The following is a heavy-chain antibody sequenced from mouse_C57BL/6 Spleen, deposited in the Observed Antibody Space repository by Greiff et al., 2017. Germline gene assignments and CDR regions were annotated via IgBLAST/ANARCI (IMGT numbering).Heavy chain of an antibody. CDR3: TSYYYGSSQGAMDY. V-gene: IGHV1-64*01. D-gene: IGHD1-1*01. CDR1: GYTFTSYW. CDR2: IHPNSGST. Sequence: VQLQQPGAELVKPGASVKLSCKASGYTFTSYWMHWVKQRPGQGLEWIGMIHPNSGSTNYNEKFKSKATLTVDKSSSTAYMQLSSLTSEDSAVYYCTSYYYGSSQGAMDYWGQGTSVTVSS. J-gene: IGHJ4*01.